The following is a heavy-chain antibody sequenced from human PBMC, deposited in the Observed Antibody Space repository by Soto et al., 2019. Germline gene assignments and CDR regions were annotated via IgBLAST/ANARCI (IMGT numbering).Heavy chain of an antibody. D-gene: IGHD3-22*01. CDR1: GYSFTSYW. V-gene: IGHV5-51*01. CDR2: IYPGDSDT. CDR3: ARRPSTYDSSGYWYFDL. J-gene: IGHJ2*01. Sequence: GESLKISCKGSGYSFTSYWIGWVRQMPGKGLEWMGIIYPGDSDTRYSPSFQGQVTISADKSISTAYLQWSSLKASDTAMYYCARRPSTYDSSGYWYFDLWGRGTLVTVSS.